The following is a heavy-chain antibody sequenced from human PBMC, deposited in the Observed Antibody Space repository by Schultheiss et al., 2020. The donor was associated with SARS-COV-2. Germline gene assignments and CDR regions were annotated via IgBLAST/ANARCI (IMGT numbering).Heavy chain of an antibody. CDR2: ISAYNGNT. CDR1: GYTFTGYY. V-gene: IGHV1-18*04. D-gene: IGHD1-26*01. CDR3: ARAGLIVGADYYYYGMDV. J-gene: IGHJ6*02. Sequence: ASVKVSCKASGYTFTGYYMHWVRQAPGQGLEWMGWISAYNGNTNYAQKFQGRVTITADKSTSTAYMELRSLRSDDTAVYYCARAGLIVGADYYYYGMDVWGQGTTVTVSS.